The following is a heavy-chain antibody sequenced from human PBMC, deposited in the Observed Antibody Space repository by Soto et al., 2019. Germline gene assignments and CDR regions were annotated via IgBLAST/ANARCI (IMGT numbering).Heavy chain of an antibody. CDR3: ASGPTTVTTPLYDYLYYYYYMDV. CDR1: GYTFTSYY. J-gene: IGHJ6*03. CDR2: INPSGGST. D-gene: IGHD4-17*01. Sequence: KRTQASVKVSCKASGYTFTSYYMHWVRQAPGQGLEWMGIINPSGGSTSYAQKFQGRVTMPRDTSTSTVYMELSSLRSEDTAVYYCASGPTTVTTPLYDYLYYYYYMDVWGKGTTVTVSS. V-gene: IGHV1-46*03.